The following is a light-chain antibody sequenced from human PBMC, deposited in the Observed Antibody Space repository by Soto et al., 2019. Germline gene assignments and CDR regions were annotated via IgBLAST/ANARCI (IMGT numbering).Light chain of an antibody. CDR3: GTWDSSLSAGL. CDR1: SSNIGNNY. Sequence: QAVVTQPPSVSAAPGQRVTISCSGTSSNIGNNYVSWYRHLPGTAPKLLIYDNNKRPSGIPDRFSGSKSGTSAALGITGLQTGDEAEYYCGTWDSSLSAGLFGTGTKLTVL. V-gene: IGLV1-51*01. J-gene: IGLJ1*01. CDR2: DNN.